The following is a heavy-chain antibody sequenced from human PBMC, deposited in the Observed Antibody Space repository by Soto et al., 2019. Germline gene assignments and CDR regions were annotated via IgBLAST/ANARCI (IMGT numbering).Heavy chain of an antibody. CDR2: IIHSGST. CDR1: GGSFSGYY. V-gene: IGHV4-34*12. J-gene: IGHJ4*02. D-gene: IGHD2-21*02. CDR3: ARTAASGVCYYDY. Sequence: SETLSLTCAVYGGSFSGYYWSWIRQPPGKWLEWIGEIIHSGSTNYNPSLKSRVTISVDTSKNQFSLKLSSVTAADTAVYYCARTAASGVCYYDYWGQGTLVTAPQ.